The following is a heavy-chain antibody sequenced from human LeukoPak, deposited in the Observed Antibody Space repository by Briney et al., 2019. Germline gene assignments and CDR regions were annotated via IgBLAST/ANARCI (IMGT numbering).Heavy chain of an antibody. J-gene: IGHJ3*02. CDR1: GGSISSYY. D-gene: IGHD4-17*01. CDR3: ARDDGIADYGDYWAFDI. Sequence: PSETLSLTCTVSGGSISSYYRSWIRQPAGKGLEWTGRIYTSGSTNYNPSLKSRVTMSVDTSKNQFSLKLSSVTAADTAVYYCARDDGIADYGDYWAFDIWGQGTMVTVSS. CDR2: IYTSGST. V-gene: IGHV4-4*07.